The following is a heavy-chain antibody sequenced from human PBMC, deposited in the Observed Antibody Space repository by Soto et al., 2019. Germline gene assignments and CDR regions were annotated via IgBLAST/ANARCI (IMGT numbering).Heavy chain of an antibody. CDR3: VRNGTKTLRDWFDP. J-gene: IGHJ5*02. CDR1: GASISGYY. CDR2: IYATGNT. Sequence: SETLSLTCTVSGASISGYYWSWIRKSAGSGLEWFGRIYATGNTYYNPSLKSRVMMSLDTSKKQYSLRLRSVTAADTAVYYCVRNGTKTLRDWFDPWGQGISVTVSS. D-gene: IGHD1-1*01. V-gene: IGHV4-4*07.